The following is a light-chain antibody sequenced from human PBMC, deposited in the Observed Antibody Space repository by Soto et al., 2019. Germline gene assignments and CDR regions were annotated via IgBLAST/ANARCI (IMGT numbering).Light chain of an antibody. J-gene: IGLJ2*01. CDR3: SSYTSSSTLVV. Sequence: QSALTQPASVSGSPGQSITISCTGTSSDVGGYNYVSWYQQHPGKAPKLMIYEVSNRPSGVSNRFSGSKSGNTASLTISGLQXEDEADYYCSSYTSSSTLVVFGGGTKVTVL. V-gene: IGLV2-14*01. CDR2: EVS. CDR1: SSDVGGYNY.